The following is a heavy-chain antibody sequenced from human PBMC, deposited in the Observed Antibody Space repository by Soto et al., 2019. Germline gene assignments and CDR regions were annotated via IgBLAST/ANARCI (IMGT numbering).Heavy chain of an antibody. CDR2: FLIGGDT. Sequence: GVLRLSCAASGFVVTDYYMSWVRQAPGKGLEWVAVFLIGGDTHYGESVKGRFTISRDNSKNTLYLQMNSLRAEDTAVYYCAREPLWSGPLPLDAFDLWGQGTMVTVSS. CDR1: GFVVTDYY. V-gene: IGHV3-53*01. D-gene: IGHD3-3*01. CDR3: AREPLWSGPLPLDAFDL. J-gene: IGHJ3*01.